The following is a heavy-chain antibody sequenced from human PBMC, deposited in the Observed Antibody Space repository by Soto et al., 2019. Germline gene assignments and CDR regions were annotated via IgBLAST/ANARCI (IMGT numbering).Heavy chain of an antibody. CDR3: ARRPYYYYGMDV. J-gene: IGHJ6*02. V-gene: IGHV5-10-1*01. CDR1: GYSFTSYW. Sequence: PGASLKISCKGSGYSFTSYWISWVRQMPGKGLEWMGRIDPSDSYTNYSPSFQGHVTISADKSISTAYLQWSSLKASDTAMYCCARRPYYYYGMDVWGQGTTVTVSS. CDR2: IDPSDSYT.